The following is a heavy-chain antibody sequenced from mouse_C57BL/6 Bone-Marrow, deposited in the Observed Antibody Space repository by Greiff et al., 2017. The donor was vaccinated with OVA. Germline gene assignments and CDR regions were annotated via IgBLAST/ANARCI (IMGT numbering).Heavy chain of an antibody. J-gene: IGHJ3*01. D-gene: IGHD1-2*01. V-gene: IGHV10-3*01. CDR1: GFTFTTYA. CDR2: LRSKSSNYAT. Sequence: EVQLVESGGGLVQPKGSLKLSCAASGFTFTTYAMHWVRQAPGKGLEWVARLRSKSSNYATYYADSVKDRFTISRDDSKSMLYMQMNNLKTEDTAMYYCVRDRGYYGPFAYWGQGTLVTVSA. CDR3: VRDRGYYGPFAY.